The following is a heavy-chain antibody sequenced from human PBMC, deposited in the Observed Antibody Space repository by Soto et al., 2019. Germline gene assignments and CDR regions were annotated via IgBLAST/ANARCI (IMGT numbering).Heavy chain of an antibody. CDR1: GYTFINYG. J-gene: IGHJ6*02. D-gene: IGHD2-2*01. Sequence: QVQLVQSGAEVKKPGASVKVSCKASGYTFINYGISWVRQAPGQGLEWMGWISPYRGNTNYAQKFQGKVTMTSDPSTTTAYMELGSLRSYDTGVYYCANRIVPSFYYGIDVWGQRTTVNVSS. V-gene: IGHV1-18*01. CDR3: ANRIVPSFYYGIDV. CDR2: ISPYRGNT.